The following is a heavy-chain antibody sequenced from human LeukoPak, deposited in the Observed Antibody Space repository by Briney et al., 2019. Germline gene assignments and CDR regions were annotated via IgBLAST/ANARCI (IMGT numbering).Heavy chain of an antibody. CDR3: ARDRGYSNPYYYYYYYMDV. Sequence: SETLSLTCTVSGGSINNNNYYWGWLRQPPGKGLEWFGSIYYSGSTYYNPSLKSRVTISVDTSENQFSLKLSSVTAADTAVYYCARDRGYSNPYYYYYYYMDVWGKGTTVTVSS. V-gene: IGHV4-39*07. D-gene: IGHD4-11*01. CDR1: GGSINNNNYY. CDR2: IYYSGST. J-gene: IGHJ6*03.